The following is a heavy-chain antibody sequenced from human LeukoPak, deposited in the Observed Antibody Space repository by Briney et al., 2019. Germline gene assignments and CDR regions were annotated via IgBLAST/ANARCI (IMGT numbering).Heavy chain of an antibody. CDR2: ISSSSSYI. CDR1: VFTFSIYS. V-gene: IGHV3-21*01. J-gene: IGHJ6*02. CDR3: ARENIVVVPAAMFHYYYGMDV. Sequence: GGSQRLFCASSVFTFSIYSMNCVRQPPGEGREGVSSISSSSSYIDYADSAKGRFTICRDNPKNSLYLQMNSLTAKDTAVYYCARENIVVVPAAMFHYYYGMDVWGQGTTVTVSS. D-gene: IGHD2-2*01.